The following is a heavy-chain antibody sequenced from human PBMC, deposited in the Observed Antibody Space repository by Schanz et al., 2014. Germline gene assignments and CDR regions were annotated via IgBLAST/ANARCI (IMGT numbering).Heavy chain of an antibody. Sequence: DVHLLESGGGLVQPGGSLRLSCAASGFTFSTDAMSWVRQAPGKGLEWLSVISASGGDTYYADSVKGRFTISGNSSKYTVYLQMNSLRADDTAVYYCAKGPYYYYYMDVWGNGTTVTVSS. V-gene: IGHV3-23*01. J-gene: IGHJ6*03. CDR3: AKGPYYYYYMDV. CDR1: GFTFSTDA. CDR2: ISASGGDT.